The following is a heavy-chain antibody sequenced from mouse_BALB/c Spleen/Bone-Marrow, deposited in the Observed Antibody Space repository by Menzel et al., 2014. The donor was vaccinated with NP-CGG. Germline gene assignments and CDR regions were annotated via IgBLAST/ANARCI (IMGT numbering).Heavy chain of an antibody. CDR2: IYPGNVNT. CDR3: ARWVVGRDYAMDY. V-gene: IGHV1S56*01. D-gene: IGHD1-1*01. CDR1: GYTFTSYF. Sequence: VQLQQSGPELVKPGASVRISCKASGYTFTSYFLHWVKQRPGQGLEWIGWIYPGNVNTKYNEKFKGKATLTADKSSSTAYMQLSSLTSEAPAVYFCARWVVGRDYAMDYWGQGTSVTVSS. J-gene: IGHJ4*01.